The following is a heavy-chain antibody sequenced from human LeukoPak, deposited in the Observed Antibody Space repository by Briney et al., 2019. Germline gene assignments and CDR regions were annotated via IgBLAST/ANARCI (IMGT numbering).Heavy chain of an antibody. CDR2: ISFDGSNK. CDR3: ASVGGYDPLFDY. D-gene: IGHD5-12*01. Sequence: PGGSLRLSCAASGFTFSSHAMHWVRQAPGKGLECGAVISFDGSNKYYADSEKGRFTISRDNSKHTLYLQMNSLRTEDTAVYYCASVGGYDPLFDYWGQGTLVTVSS. J-gene: IGHJ4*02. V-gene: IGHV3-30-3*01. CDR1: GFTFSSHA.